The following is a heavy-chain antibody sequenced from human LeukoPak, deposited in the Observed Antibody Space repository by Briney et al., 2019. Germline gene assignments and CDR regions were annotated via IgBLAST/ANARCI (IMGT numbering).Heavy chain of an antibody. CDR3: ARRAGVRYSSRFYFDY. CDR2: INPSGGST. D-gene: IGHD6-13*01. V-gene: IGHV1-46*01. CDR1: GYTFTSYY. Sequence: ASVKVSCKASGYTFTSYYMHWVRQAPGQGLEWMGIINPSGGSTSYAQTFQGRVTMTRDTSTSTVYMELSSLRSEDTAVYYCARRAGVRYSSRFYFDYWGQGTLVTVSS. J-gene: IGHJ4*02.